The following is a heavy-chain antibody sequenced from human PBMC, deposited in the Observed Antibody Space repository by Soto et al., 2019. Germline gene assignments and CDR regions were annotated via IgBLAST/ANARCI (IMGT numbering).Heavy chain of an antibody. V-gene: IGHV3-48*01. CDR3: AKESTSGLYYFDY. J-gene: IGHJ4*02. D-gene: IGHD6-19*01. Sequence: HPGGSLRLSCAASGFTFSSYSMNWVRQAPGKGLEWVSYISGSSNTPYYADSVKGRFTISRDNARSTLYLQMNSLRAGDSAKYYCAKESTSGLYYFDYWGPGTLVTVSS. CDR1: GFTFSSYS. CDR2: ISGSSNTP.